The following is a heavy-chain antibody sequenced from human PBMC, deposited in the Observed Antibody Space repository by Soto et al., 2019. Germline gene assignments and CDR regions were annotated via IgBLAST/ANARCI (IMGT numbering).Heavy chain of an antibody. CDR2: IPYSGST. V-gene: IGHV4-31*02. CDR3: ARCGPYCSSTSCPDASDI. CDR1: EGSSSGRGCS. J-gene: IGHJ3*02. Sequence: TSETMSLRWSVAEGSSSGRGCSWSWIRQHPGKGLEWIGYIPYSGSTYYNPSLKSGVTMSVDTSKNQFSLKLSSVTAADTAVYYCARCGPYCSSTSCPDASDIWRQRTMVPVSS. D-gene: IGHD2-2*01.